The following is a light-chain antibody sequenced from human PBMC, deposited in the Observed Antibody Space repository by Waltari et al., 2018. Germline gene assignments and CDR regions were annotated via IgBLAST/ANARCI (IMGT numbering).Light chain of an antibody. CDR2: GAS. J-gene: IGKJ1*01. CDR3: QQYNNWWT. CDR1: LSVSSN. V-gene: IGKV3D-15*01. Sequence: EILMTQSPATLSVSPGERATLSCRASLSVSSNLAWYQQKPGQAPRLLMYGASTRATGIPARFSGSWSGTEFTLTISSLQSEDFAVYYCQQYNNWWTFGQGTKVEIK.